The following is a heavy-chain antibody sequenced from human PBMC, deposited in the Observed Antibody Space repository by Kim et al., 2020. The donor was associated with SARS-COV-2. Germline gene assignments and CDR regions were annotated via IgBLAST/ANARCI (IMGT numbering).Heavy chain of an antibody. CDR1: GGSISSGGYY. D-gene: IGHD2-8*02. V-gene: IGHV4-31*03. CDR2: IYYSGST. J-gene: IGHJ5*02. CDR3: ARGERRGIVLVDSEISDWFDP. Sequence: SETLSLTCTVSGGSISSGGYYWSWIRQHPGKGLEWIGYIYYSGSTYYNPSLKSRVTISVDTSKNQFSLKLSSVTAADTAVYYCARGERRGIVLVDSEISDWFDPWGQGTLVTVSS.